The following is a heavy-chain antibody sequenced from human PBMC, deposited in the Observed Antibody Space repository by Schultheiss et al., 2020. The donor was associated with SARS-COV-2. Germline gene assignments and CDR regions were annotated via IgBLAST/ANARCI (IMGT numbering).Heavy chain of an antibody. D-gene: IGHD6-6*01. V-gene: IGHV1-8*01. Sequence: ASVKVSCKASGYTFTSYDINWVRQATGQGLEWMGWINAGNGNTKYSQEFQGRVTITRDMSTSTAYMELSSLRSEDTAVYYCAAGSKASSSYYYYYYGMDVWGQGTTVTVSS. CDR3: AAGSKASSSYYYYYYGMDV. CDR1: GYTFTSYD. CDR2: INAGNGNT. J-gene: IGHJ6*02.